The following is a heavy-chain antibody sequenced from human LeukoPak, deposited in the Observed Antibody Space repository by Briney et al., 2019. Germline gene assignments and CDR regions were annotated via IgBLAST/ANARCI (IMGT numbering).Heavy chain of an antibody. D-gene: IGHD3-9*01. CDR3: AKALGLSLTGYGDY. Sequence: GGSLRLSCAASGFTFSSYAMSWVRQAPGKGLDWVSAISGSGGSTYYADPVKGRFTISRDNSKNTLYLQMNSLRAEDTAVYYCAKALGLSLTGYGDYWGQGTLVTVSS. V-gene: IGHV3-23*01. J-gene: IGHJ4*02. CDR1: GFTFSSYA. CDR2: ISGSGGST.